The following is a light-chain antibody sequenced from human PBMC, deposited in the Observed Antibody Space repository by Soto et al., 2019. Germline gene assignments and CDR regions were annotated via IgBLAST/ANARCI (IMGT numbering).Light chain of an antibody. CDR1: QSVSSIY. J-gene: IGKJ4*01. CDR3: QQYGSSPPLT. V-gene: IGKV3-20*01. CDR2: GAS. Sequence: IVLTQSPGTRSLSPGERATLSCRASQSVSSIYLAWYQQKPGQAPRLLIYGASSRATGIPDRFSGSGSGTDFTLTISRLEPGDFAVYYCQQYGSSPPLTFGGGTKVEIK.